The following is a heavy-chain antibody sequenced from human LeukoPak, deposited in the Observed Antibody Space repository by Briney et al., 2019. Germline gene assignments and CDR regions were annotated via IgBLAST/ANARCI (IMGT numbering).Heavy chain of an antibody. J-gene: IGHJ4*02. Sequence: SETLSLTCTVYGGSFSGYYWTWIRQPPGKGLEWIGDVNHIGSTNYNPSLKSRVSISVDTSKNQFSLRLSSVTAADTAVYYCARRGAWANSVDFWGQGTLVTVSS. CDR1: GGSFSGYY. CDR2: VNHIGST. D-gene: IGHD4-23*01. V-gene: IGHV4-34*01. CDR3: ARRGAWANSVDF.